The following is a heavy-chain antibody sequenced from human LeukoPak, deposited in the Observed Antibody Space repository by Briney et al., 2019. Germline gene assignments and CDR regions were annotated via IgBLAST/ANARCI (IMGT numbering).Heavy chain of an antibody. D-gene: IGHD3-3*01. Sequence: GGSLRLSCAASGFTLSSYSMNWVRQAPGKGLEWVSYISSSSSTIYYADSVKGRFTISRDNAKNSLYLQMNSLRAEDTAVYYCARDQSSYYDFWSGYSAENWFDPWGQGTLVTVSS. CDR2: ISSSSSTI. CDR3: ARDQSSYYDFWSGYSAENWFDP. CDR1: GFTLSSYS. V-gene: IGHV3-48*01. J-gene: IGHJ5*02.